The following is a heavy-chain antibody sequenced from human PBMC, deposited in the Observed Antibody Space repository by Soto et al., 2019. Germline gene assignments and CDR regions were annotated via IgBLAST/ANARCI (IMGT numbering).Heavy chain of an antibody. D-gene: IGHD1-26*01. CDR2: ISGYNGNT. J-gene: IGHJ4*02. V-gene: IGHV1-18*01. Sequence: QVQLVQSGAEVKKPGASVKVSCKASGYTFTSYGISWVRQAPGQGLEWMGWISGYNGNTKSAQKIQGRGTLTTDTSTSTAYRELRSLRSDDTAVYYCARDLGGQIVDYGGQGTLVTVSS. CDR3: ARDLGGQIVDY. CDR1: GYTFTSYG.